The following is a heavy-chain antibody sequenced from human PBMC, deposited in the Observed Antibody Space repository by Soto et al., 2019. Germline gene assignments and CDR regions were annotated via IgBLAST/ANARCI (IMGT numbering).Heavy chain of an antibody. J-gene: IGHJ4*02. CDR1: GFNFRSYA. CDR3: AKDRGITIFLGGYYFDY. CDR2: ISGSGGST. D-gene: IGHD3-3*01. V-gene: IGHV3-23*01. Sequence: GGSQRLSCTASGFNFRSYARSWVRQAPGKGLEWVSAISGSGGSTYYADSVKGRFTISRDNSKNTLYLQMNSLRAEDTAVYYCAKDRGITIFLGGYYFDYWGQGTLVTVSS.